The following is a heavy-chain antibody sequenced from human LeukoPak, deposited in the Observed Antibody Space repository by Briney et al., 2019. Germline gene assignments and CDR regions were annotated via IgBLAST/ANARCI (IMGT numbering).Heavy chain of an antibody. CDR3: ARLRGSYFPFDY. Sequence: SETLSLTCTVSGGSISSYYWSWIRRPAGKGLEWIGRIYTGGSTNYNPSLKSRVTMSVDTSKNQFSLKLSSVTAADTAVYYCARLRGSYFPFDYWGQGTLVTVSS. CDR2: IYTGGST. D-gene: IGHD1-26*01. CDR1: GGSISSYY. J-gene: IGHJ4*02. V-gene: IGHV4-4*07.